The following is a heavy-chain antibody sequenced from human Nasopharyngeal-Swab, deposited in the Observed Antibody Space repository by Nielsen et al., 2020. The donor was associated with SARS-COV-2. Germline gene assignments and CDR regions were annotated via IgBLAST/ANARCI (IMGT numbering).Heavy chain of an antibody. CDR2: SSSSSSYT. CDR1: GFTFSDYY. CDR3: ARVVAAHRSAFDI. D-gene: IGHD6-6*01. Sequence: GESLKISCAASGFTFSDYYMSWIPQAPGKGLEWVSYSSSSSSYTNYADSVKGRFTISRDNAKNSLYFQMNSLRAEDTAVYYCARVVAAHRSAFDIWGQGTMVTVSS. J-gene: IGHJ3*02. V-gene: IGHV3-11*05.